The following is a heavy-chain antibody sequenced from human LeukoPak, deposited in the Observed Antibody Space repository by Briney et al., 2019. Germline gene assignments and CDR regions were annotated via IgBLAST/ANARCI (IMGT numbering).Heavy chain of an antibody. J-gene: IGHJ6*02. CDR1: GYTFTGYY. V-gene: IGHV1-2*02. D-gene: IGHD2-2*01. CDR2: INPNSGGT. CDR3: ARATSWYSYGMDV. Sequence: AASVTVSCKASGYTFTGYYMHWVRQAPGQGLQWMGWINPNSGGTNYAQKFQGRVTMTRDTSISTAYMELSRLRSDDTAVYYCARATSWYSYGMDVWGQGTTVTVSS.